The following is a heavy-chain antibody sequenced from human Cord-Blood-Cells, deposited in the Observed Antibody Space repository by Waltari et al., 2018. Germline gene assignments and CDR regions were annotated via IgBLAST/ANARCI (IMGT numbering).Heavy chain of an antibody. CDR2: IIPISDTA. CDR3: ARKTQLNWFDP. J-gene: IGHJ5*02. V-gene: IGHV1-69*12. Sequence: QVQLVQSGAEVTKPWSSVKVSCKASGGTFSSYAISGVRQAPGQGLKWMGGIIPISDTANYAQKFQGRVTITADESTSTAYMELSSLRSEDTAVYYCARKTQLNWFDPWGQGTLVTVSS. CDR1: GGTFSSYA. D-gene: IGHD3-10*01.